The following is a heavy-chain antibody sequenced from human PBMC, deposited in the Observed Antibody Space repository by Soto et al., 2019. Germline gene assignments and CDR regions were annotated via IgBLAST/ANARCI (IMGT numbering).Heavy chain of an antibody. V-gene: IGHV1-18*01. Sequence: ASVKVSCKTSGYTFSSIGISWVRQAPGQGLEWMGWISPHKGDTYYTQRLQGRATMTTDTSTSTAYMELRSLRSDDTAVYFCVRDLAGAGSYYTNYWGQGTLVTVSS. CDR2: ISPHKGDT. CDR1: GYTFSSIG. D-gene: IGHD3-10*01. CDR3: VRDLAGAGSYYTNY. J-gene: IGHJ4*02.